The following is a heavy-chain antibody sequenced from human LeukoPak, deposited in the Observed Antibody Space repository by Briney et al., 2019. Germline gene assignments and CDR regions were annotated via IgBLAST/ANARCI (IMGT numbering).Heavy chain of an antibody. CDR1: GFTFSSYD. J-gene: IGHJ4*02. V-gene: IGHV3-13*01. CDR2: IGTAGDT. D-gene: IGHD3-22*01. Sequence: PGGSLRLSCAASGFTFSSYDMHWVRQGTGKGLEWVSAIGTAGDTYYPGSVKGRFTISRDNSKNTLYLQMNSPRAEDTAVYYCAKGAYSSGYYFDYWGQGTLVTVSS. CDR3: AKGAYSSGYYFDY.